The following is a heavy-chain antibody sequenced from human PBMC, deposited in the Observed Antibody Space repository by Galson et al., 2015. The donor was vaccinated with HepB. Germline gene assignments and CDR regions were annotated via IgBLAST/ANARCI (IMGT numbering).Heavy chain of an antibody. V-gene: IGHV3-33*01. J-gene: IGHJ6*03. Sequence: SLRLSCAASGFTFSSYGMHWVRQAPGKGLEWVAVIRYDGSNKYYADSVKGRFTISRDNSKNTLYLQMNSLRAEDTAVYYCARGRSYYGSGSKSYYYYMDVWGKGTTVTVSS. CDR2: IRYDGSNK. CDR3: ARGRSYYGSGSKSYYYYMDV. D-gene: IGHD3-10*01. CDR1: GFTFSSYG.